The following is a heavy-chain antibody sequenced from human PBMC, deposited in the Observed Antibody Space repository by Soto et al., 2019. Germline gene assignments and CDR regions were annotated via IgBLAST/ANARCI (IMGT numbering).Heavy chain of an antibody. D-gene: IGHD6-13*01. J-gene: IGHJ4*02. CDR2: INHSGST. CDR1: GGSFSGYY. Sequence: PSETLSLTCAVYGGSFSGYYWSWIRQPPGKGLEWIGEINHSGSTNYNPSLKSRVTISVDTSKNQFSLKLSSVTAADTAVYYCARGVKSGPGIAAAGTYNDFWGQGTLVTVSS. V-gene: IGHV4-34*01. CDR3: ARGVKSGPGIAAAGTYNDF.